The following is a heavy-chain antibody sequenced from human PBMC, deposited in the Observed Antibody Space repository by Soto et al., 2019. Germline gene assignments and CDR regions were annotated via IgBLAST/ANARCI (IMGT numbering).Heavy chain of an antibody. D-gene: IGHD3-3*01. CDR1: GGSFSGYY. V-gene: IGHV4-34*02. CDR2: INPSGST. CDR3: ARSTRLRSAYFVEV. J-gene: IGHJ2*01. Sequence: QVQLQQWGAGLLKPSETLSLTCAVDGGSFSGYYWSWIRQSPGQGLEWFGEINPSGSTNYNPSLKSRVTISVDTSKYQFSLNLNSVTAADTAVYYCARSTRLRSAYFVEVWGRGTLVTVSS.